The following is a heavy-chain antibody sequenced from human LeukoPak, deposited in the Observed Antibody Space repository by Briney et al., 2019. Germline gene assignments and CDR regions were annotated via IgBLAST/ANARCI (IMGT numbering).Heavy chain of an antibody. CDR2: IWYDGSNK. CDR3: ASTYPYYYYGMDV. Sequence: GGSLRLSCAASGFTFSSYGMHWVRKAPGKGLEWVAVIWYDGSNKYYADSVKGRFTISRDNSKNTLYLQMNSLRAEDTAVYYCASTYPYYYYGMDVWGQGTTVTVSS. D-gene: IGHD2-2*01. J-gene: IGHJ6*02. V-gene: IGHV3-33*01. CDR1: GFTFSSYG.